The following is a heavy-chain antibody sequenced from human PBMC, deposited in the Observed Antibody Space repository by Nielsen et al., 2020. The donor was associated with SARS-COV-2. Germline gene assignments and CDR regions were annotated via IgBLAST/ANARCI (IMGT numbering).Heavy chain of an antibody. V-gene: IGHV5-51*01. J-gene: IGHJ6*02. D-gene: IGHD2-15*01. CDR3: ARFLGYCTGGSCATDFYYDAMDV. Sequence: GESLKISCKGSGYRFINNWIGWVRQMPGKGLEWMGIIYPGDSETRYSPSFQGQVTISADKSNSTAYLQWSSLKASDTAMYYCARFLGYCTGGSCATDFYYDAMDVWGQGTTVTISS. CDR1: GYRFINNW. CDR2: IYPGDSET.